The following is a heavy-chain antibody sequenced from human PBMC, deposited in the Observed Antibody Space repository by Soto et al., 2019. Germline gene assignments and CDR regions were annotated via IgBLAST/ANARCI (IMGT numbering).Heavy chain of an antibody. Sequence: VQLVESGGGLVLPGGSPRLSCAASGFTFGSYEMHWVRQTPGKGLEWVAIISYDGSNKYYADSVKGRFTFSRDNSKNMLFLQMNSLRAEDAAVYYCVRRSTLSYHGMDVWGQGTTVTVSS. CDR2: ISYDGSNK. CDR3: VRRSTLSYHGMDV. V-gene: IGHV3-30-3*01. D-gene: IGHD1-26*01. J-gene: IGHJ6*02. CDR1: GFTFGSYE.